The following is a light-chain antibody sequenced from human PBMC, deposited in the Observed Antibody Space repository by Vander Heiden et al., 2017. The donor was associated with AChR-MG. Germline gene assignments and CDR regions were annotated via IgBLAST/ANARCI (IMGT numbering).Light chain of an antibody. Sequence: QSALTQPRSVSGSPGQSATISCTRTSSDVGGYNYVSWYQQHPGKAPKLMIYDVSKRPSGVPDRFSGSKSGNTASLTISGLQAEDEADYYCCSYAGSYTYVFGTGTKVTVL. J-gene: IGLJ1*01. V-gene: IGLV2-11*01. CDR2: DVS. CDR1: SSDVGGYNY. CDR3: CSYAGSYTYV.